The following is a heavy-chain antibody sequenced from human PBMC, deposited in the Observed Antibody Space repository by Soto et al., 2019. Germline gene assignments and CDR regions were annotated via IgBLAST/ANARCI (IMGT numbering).Heavy chain of an antibody. CDR1: GFTFSSYS. D-gene: IGHD5-12*01. CDR3: ARVARYSGYDLLNHPLDV. CDR2: ISSSSSYI. J-gene: IGHJ6*04. Sequence: GGSLRLSCAASGFTFSSYSMNWVRQAPGKGLEWVSSISSSSSYIYYADSVKGRFTISRDNAKNSVYLQMNSLRAEDTAVYYCARVARYSGYDLLNHPLDVWGKGTTVTVSS. V-gene: IGHV3-21*01.